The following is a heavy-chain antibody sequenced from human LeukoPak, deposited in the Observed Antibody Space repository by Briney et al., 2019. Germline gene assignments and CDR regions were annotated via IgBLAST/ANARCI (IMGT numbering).Heavy chain of an antibody. CDR1: GLTFSKYW. CDR2: IETDGSTT. J-gene: IGHJ3*02. V-gene: IGHV3-74*01. Sequence: SGGSLRLSCAASGLTFSKYWMHWVRQAPGKGLVWVSRIETDGSTTGYADSVKGRFTISRDNARNTLYLQMGSLRAEDTALYYCATEDRILLGNDAFDIWGLGTMVTVSS. D-gene: IGHD2-8*01. CDR3: ATEDRILLGNDAFDI.